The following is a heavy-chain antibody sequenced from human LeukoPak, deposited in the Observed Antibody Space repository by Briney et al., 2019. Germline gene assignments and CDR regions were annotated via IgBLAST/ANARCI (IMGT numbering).Heavy chain of an antibody. D-gene: IGHD3-22*01. CDR1: GGSISSSSYY. CDR3: ASSYDSSGYSLFDY. Sequence: SETLSLTCTVSGGSISSSSYYWGWIRQPPGKGLEWIGTIYYSGKTYYNPSLKSRLTISVDTSKNQFSLKLSSVTAADTAVYYCASSYDSSGYSLFDYWGQGTLVTVSS. CDR2: IYYSGKT. V-gene: IGHV4-39*01. J-gene: IGHJ4*02.